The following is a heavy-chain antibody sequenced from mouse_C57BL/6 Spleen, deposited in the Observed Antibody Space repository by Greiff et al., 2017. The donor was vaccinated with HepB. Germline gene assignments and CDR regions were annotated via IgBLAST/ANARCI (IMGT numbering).Heavy chain of an antibody. CDR2: IRNKANGYTT. CDR1: GFTFTDYY. J-gene: IGHJ3*01. V-gene: IGHV7-3*01. Sequence: EVKLVESGGGLVQPGGSLSLSCAASGFTFTDYYMSWVRQPPGKALEWLGCIRNKANGYTTEYSASVKGRFTISRDNSQSILYLQMNALRAEDSATYYCARNYYGSEVAWFAYWGQGTLFTVSA. CDR3: ARNYYGSEVAWFAY. D-gene: IGHD1-1*01.